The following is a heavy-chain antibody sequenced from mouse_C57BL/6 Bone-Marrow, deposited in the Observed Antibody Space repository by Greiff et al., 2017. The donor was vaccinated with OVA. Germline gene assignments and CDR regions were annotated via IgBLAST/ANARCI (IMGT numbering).Heavy chain of an antibody. Sequence: QVQLQQSGAELARPGASVNLSCKASGYTFTSYGISWVKQRTGQGLEWIGEIYPRSGNTYYNEKFKGKATLTADKSSSTAYMQLSSLTSEDSAVYFCARGDWDGAMDYWGQGTSVTVSS. CDR3: ARGDWDGAMDY. CDR1: GYTFTSYG. V-gene: IGHV1-81*01. D-gene: IGHD4-1*01. CDR2: IYPRSGNT. J-gene: IGHJ4*01.